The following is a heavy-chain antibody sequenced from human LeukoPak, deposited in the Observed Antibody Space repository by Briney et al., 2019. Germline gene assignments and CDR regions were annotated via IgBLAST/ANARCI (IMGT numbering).Heavy chain of an antibody. CDR2: INPNSGGT. Sequence: ASVKVSCKAPGYTFTGYYMHWVRQAPGQGLEWMGWINPNSGGTNYAQKFQGRVTMTRDTSISTAYMELSRLRSDDTAVYYCARDGITMVRGVKGADYWGQGTLVTVSS. CDR1: GYTFTGYY. J-gene: IGHJ4*02. CDR3: ARDGITMVRGVKGADY. D-gene: IGHD3-10*01. V-gene: IGHV1-2*02.